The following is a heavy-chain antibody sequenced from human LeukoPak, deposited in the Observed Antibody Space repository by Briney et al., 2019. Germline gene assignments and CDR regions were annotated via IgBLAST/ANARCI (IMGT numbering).Heavy chain of an antibody. V-gene: IGHV3-23*01. CDR2: ISGSGGST. CDR3: AKVNQDIVVVPAAIDY. D-gene: IGHD2-2*02. J-gene: IGHJ4*02. CDR1: GSTFSSYA. Sequence: PGGSLRLSCAASGSTFSSYAMSWVRQAPGKGLEWVSAISGSGGSTYYADSVKGRFTIPRDNSKNTLYLQMNSLRAEDTAVYYCAKVNQDIVVVPAAIDYWGQGTLVTVSS.